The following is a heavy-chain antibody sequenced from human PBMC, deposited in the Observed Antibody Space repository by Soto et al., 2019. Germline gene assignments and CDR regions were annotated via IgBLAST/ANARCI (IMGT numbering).Heavy chain of an antibody. CDR1: GGSFSGYY. Sequence: QVQLQQWGAGLLKPSETLSLTCAVYGGSFSGYYWTWIRQPPGTGLEWIGEINHSGSTNYNPSLKSRVTISVDTSQNPFSLNLTSVTAADEAVYYCARDKITGLFDYWGQGTLVTVSS. CDR2: INHSGST. D-gene: IGHD2-8*02. J-gene: IGHJ4*02. CDR3: ARDKITGLFDY. V-gene: IGHV4-34*01.